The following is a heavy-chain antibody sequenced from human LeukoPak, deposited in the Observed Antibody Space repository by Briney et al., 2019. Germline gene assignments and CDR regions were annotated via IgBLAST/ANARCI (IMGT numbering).Heavy chain of an antibody. CDR1: GGSISSSAYY. CDR3: ARDGDCSSDSCYFDY. V-gene: IGHV4-31*03. J-gene: IGHJ4*02. Sequence: PSETLSLTCTVSGGSISSSAYYWRWLRQHPGKGLEWIGYIYYSGITYYNPSLKSRVTISVDTSKNQFSLNLSSVTAADTAVYYCARDGDCSSDSCYFDYWGQGIPVTVSS. CDR2: IYYSGIT. D-gene: IGHD2-2*01.